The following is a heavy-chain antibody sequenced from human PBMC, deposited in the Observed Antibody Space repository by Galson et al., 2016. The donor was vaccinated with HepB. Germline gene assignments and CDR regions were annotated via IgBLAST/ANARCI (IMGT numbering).Heavy chain of an antibody. D-gene: IGHD3-10*01. J-gene: IGHJ6*02. Sequence: LRLSCAASRFTFRSSGMDWDRQAPGKGLECVATISGNGIGTAYAGSVKGRFTISRDNSKNTVYLQMNSLRVEDTALYYCAKDGYFASGSALYGMDVWGQGTTVTVSS. CDR3: AKDGYFASGSALYGMDV. CDR2: ISGNGIGT. CDR1: RFTFRSSG. V-gene: IGHV3-23*01.